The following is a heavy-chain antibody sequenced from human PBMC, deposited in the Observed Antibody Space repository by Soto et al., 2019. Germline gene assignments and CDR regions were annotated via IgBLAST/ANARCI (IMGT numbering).Heavy chain of an antibody. CDR3: AKDRRAGGNSAFYFDF. V-gene: IGHV3-23*01. CDR1: GFKFSNYA. J-gene: IGHJ4*02. D-gene: IGHD3-16*01. CDR2: ISATGGGT. Sequence: GGSLRLSCAASGFKFSNYAMSWVRQAPGKGLEWVSLISATGGGTYYADSVKGRFTISRDNSHNTLYLQVHSLTAEDTAVYYCAKDRRAGGNSAFYFDFWGRGAQVTVSS.